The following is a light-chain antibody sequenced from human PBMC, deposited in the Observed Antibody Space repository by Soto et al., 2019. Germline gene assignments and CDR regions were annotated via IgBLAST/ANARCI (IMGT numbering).Light chain of an antibody. CDR2: AND. CDR3: AAWDHSLSARV. V-gene: IGLV1-47*01. J-gene: IGLJ3*02. Sequence: QSVLTQPPSASGTPGQRVTISCTGSGSNVGTSYVYWYQQLPGTAPNLLIFANDQRPSAVPDRFSGSKSGTSASLAISGLRSEDEADYYCAAWDHSLSARVFGGGTKLTVL. CDR1: GSNVGTSY.